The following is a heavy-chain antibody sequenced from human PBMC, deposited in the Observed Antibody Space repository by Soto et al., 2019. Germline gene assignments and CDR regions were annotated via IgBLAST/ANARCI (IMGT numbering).Heavy chain of an antibody. J-gene: IGHJ4*02. CDR2: INSASTTT. Sequence: DVQLVESGGGLVQPGGSLRLSCAASGFPFSTYPMHWVRQAPGKGLEWISYINSASTTTFHADSVKGRFTVSRDNARTSLYLQLTSLRHEDAAVYYCTRDLSHWGQGTLVPVSS. CDR1: GFPFSTYP. V-gene: IGHV3-48*02. CDR3: TRDLSH.